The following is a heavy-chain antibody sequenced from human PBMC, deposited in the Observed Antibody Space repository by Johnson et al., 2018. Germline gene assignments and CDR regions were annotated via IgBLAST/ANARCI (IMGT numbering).Heavy chain of an antibody. D-gene: IGHD6-13*01. Sequence: QVQLQESGPGLVKPSETLSLTCTVSGGSISSYYWSWIRQPPGKGLEWIGYIYYTGSPNYNPSLRSRVTISLDTYKNQFSLKLSPVTAADTAVYYCARERTAGGIYYYYYNIDVWGKGTTVTVSS. CDR2: IYYTGSP. V-gene: IGHV4-59*01. CDR1: GGSISSYY. CDR3: ARERTAGGIYYYYYNIDV. J-gene: IGHJ6*03.